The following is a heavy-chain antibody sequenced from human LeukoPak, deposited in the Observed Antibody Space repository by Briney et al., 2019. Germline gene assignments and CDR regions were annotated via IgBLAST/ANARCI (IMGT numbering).Heavy chain of an antibody. CDR1: GVSISSSGYY. J-gene: IGHJ4*02. V-gene: IGHV4-61*08. CDR2: IYYSGST. CDR3: ARGWRHDY. Sequence: AETLSLTCTVSGVSISSSGYYWSWIRQPPGKGLEWIGYIYYSGSTNYNPSLKSRVTISVDTSKNQFSLKLSSVTAADTAVYYCARGWRHDYWGQGTLVTVSS. D-gene: IGHD2-15*01.